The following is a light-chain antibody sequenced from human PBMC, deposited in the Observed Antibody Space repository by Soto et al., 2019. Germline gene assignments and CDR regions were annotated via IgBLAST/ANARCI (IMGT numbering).Light chain of an antibody. CDR2: GAS. J-gene: IGKJ4*01. CDR1: QSVGTN. CDR3: QQYDNWPLT. Sequence: ETVMTQSPATLSVSPGERATLSCRASQSVGTNLAWYQQKRGQAPRLLIYGASARATSIPDRFSGSGSGTEFTLTITSLQSEDFAVYYCQQYDNWPLTFGGGTKVDIK. V-gene: IGKV3-15*01.